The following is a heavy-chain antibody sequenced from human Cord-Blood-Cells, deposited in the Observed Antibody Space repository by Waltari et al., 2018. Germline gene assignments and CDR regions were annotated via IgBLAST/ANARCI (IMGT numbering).Heavy chain of an antibody. CDR3: AIGLRRYFDL. V-gene: IGHV1-8*01. Sequence: QVQLVQSGAEVKKPGASVKVSCKASGYTFTSYAITWVRQASGQGLEWMGWMNPNGGNTGYAQKFQGRVTMTRNTSISTAYLELSSLRSEDTAVYYCAIGLRRYFDLWGRGTLVTVSS. J-gene: IGHJ2*01. D-gene: IGHD3-16*01. CDR2: MNPNGGNT. CDR1: GYTFTSYA.